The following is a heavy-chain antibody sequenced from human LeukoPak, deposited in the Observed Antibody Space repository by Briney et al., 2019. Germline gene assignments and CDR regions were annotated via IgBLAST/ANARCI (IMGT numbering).Heavy chain of an antibody. CDR2: IGTAGDT. CDR1: GFTFSSYD. D-gene: IGHD3-3*01. CDR3: ARGGFRVDFWSGSLTKSMDV. J-gene: IGHJ6*02. V-gene: IGHV3-13*01. Sequence: GGSLRLSCAASGFTFSSYDMHWVRQATGKGLESVSAIGTAGDTYYPGSVKGRFTISRENAKNSLYLQMNSLRAEDTAVYYCARGGFRVDFWSGSLTKSMDVWGQGTTVTVSS.